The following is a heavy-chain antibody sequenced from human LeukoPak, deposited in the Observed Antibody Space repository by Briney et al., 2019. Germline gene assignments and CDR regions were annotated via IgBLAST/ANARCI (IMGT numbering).Heavy chain of an antibody. D-gene: IGHD3-10*01. CDR3: ALGGGSGSYMGEDY. V-gene: IGHV3-30*02. CDR1: GFTFSSYG. Sequence: PGGSLRLSCAASGFTFSSYGMHWVRQAPGKGLQWVAFLRYDGSNKCYADSVKGRFTISRDNFKNTLYLQMNSLRAEDTAVYYCALGGGSGSYMGEDYWGQGTLVTVSS. J-gene: IGHJ4*02. CDR2: LRYDGSNK.